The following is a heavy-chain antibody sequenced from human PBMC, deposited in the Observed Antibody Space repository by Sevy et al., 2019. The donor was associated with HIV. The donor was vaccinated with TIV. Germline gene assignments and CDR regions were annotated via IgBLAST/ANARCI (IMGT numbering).Heavy chain of an antibody. CDR3: ARGGYDYIWGSYRTYYYGMDV. CDR2: INWNGGST. V-gene: IGHV3-20*01. Sequence: GGSLRLSCAASGFTFDDYGMSWVRQAPGKGLEWVSGINWNGGSTGYADSVKGRFTISRDNAKNSLYLQMNSLRAEDTGLYHCARGGYDYIWGSYRTYYYGMDVWGQGTTVTVSS. J-gene: IGHJ6*02. CDR1: GFTFDDYG. D-gene: IGHD3-16*02.